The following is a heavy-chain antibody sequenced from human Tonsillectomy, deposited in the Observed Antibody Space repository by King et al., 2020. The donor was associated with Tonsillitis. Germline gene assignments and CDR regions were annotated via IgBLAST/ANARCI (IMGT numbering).Heavy chain of an antibody. V-gene: IGHV3-7*01. Sequence: VQLVESGGGLVQPGGSLRLSCAASGFTFSNYWMNWVRQAPGKGLEWVANIKEDGSETYYLDSVKGRFTISRDNAKNSLYLQMNSLRAEDTAVYYCARSIAAPLDYWGQGTLVTVSS. J-gene: IGHJ4*02. CDR3: ARSIAAPLDY. D-gene: IGHD6-6*01. CDR1: GFTFSNYW. CDR2: IKEDGSET.